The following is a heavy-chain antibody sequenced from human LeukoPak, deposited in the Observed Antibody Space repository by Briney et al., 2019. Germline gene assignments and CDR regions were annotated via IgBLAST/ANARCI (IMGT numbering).Heavy chain of an antibody. Sequence: PGEXXKISFKGSGYSFTSYWIGWVRQMPGKGLEWMGIIYPGDSDTRYSPSFQGQVTISADKSISTAYLQWSSLKASDTAMYYCAKSVDTAMVTLSYNWFDPWGQGTLVTVSS. CDR3: AKSVDTAMVTLSYNWFDP. V-gene: IGHV5-51*01. J-gene: IGHJ5*02. D-gene: IGHD5-18*01. CDR2: IYPGDSDT. CDR1: GYSFTSYW.